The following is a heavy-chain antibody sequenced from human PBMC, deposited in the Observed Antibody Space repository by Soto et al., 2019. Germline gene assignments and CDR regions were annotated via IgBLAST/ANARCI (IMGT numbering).Heavy chain of an antibody. Sequence: GASVKVSCKASGFTFTSSAVQWVRQARGQRLEWIGWIVVGSGNTNYAQKLQERVNITRDFSTSTAYMELSSLRSEDTAVYYCAALPISMIDPRPLDYWGQGTLVTVSS. J-gene: IGHJ4*02. CDR1: GFTFTSSA. CDR2: IVVGSGNT. D-gene: IGHD3-22*01. V-gene: IGHV1-58*01. CDR3: AALPISMIDPRPLDY.